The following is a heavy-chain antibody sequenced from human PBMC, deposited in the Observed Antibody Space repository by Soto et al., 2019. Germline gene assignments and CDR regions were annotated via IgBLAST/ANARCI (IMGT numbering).Heavy chain of an antibody. V-gene: IGHV3-21*01. Sequence: GGSLRLSCAASGFTFRSFTMNWVRQAPGKGLEWVSTISSNSAYISYTYALRVRFTISRDNAKNSLHLQMNSLRAEDTAVYYCTRDASRDSSARGWFDPWGPGTLVTVSS. CDR2: ISSNSAYI. J-gene: IGHJ5*02. D-gene: IGHD6-13*01. CDR1: GFTFRSFT. CDR3: TRDASRDSSARGWFDP.